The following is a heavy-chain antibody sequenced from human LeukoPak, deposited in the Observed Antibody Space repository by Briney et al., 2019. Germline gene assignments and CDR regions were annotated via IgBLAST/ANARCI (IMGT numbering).Heavy chain of an antibody. V-gene: IGHV4-39*07. Sequence: PSETLSLTCTVSGGSISSSSYYWGWIRQPPGKGLEWIGSIYYSGSTNYNPSLKSRVTISVDTSKNQFSLKLSSVTAADTAVYYCARCFDYGDIPQAFDIWGQGTMVTVSS. D-gene: IGHD4-17*01. CDR1: GGSISSSSYY. CDR2: IYYSGST. CDR3: ARCFDYGDIPQAFDI. J-gene: IGHJ3*02.